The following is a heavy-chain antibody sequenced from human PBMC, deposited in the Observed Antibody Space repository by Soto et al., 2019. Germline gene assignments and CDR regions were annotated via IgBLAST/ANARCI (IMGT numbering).Heavy chain of an antibody. CDR3: VRSDWFDP. Sequence: GGSLRLSCAASGFTFSSYAMHWVRQAPGKGLEWVAVISYDGSNKYYADSVKGRFTISRDNSKNTLYLQMNSLTVEDTAVYHCVRSDWFDPWGLGTLVTVSS. V-gene: IGHV3-30-3*01. J-gene: IGHJ5*02. CDR2: ISYDGSNK. CDR1: GFTFSSYA.